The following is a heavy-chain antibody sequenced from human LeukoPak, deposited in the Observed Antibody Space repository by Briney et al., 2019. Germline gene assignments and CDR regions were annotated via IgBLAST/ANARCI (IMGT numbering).Heavy chain of an antibody. CDR3: ARTRYYYYGMDV. J-gene: IGHJ6*02. CDR2: INSDGSST. CDR1: GFTFITYW. V-gene: IGHV3-74*01. Sequence: GGSLRLSCAASGFTFITYWMHWVRQAPGKGLVWVSRINSDGSSTSYADSVKGRFTISRDNSKNTLYLQMNSLRAEDTAVYYCARTRYYYYGMDVWGQGTTVTVSS.